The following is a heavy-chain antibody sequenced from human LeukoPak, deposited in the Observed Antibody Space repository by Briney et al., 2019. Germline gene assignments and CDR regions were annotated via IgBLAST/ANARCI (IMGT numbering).Heavy chain of an antibody. D-gene: IGHD3-10*01. V-gene: IGHV3-30*04. J-gene: IGHJ6*04. CDR2: ISYDGSNK. Sequence: PERPLRLSCAASGFTFSSYAMHWVRQARDKGLEWVAVISYDGSNKYYADSVKGRFTISRDNSKNTMYLQMNSLRAEDTAVYYCARDLGGSGSYYNVGMDVWGKGTTVTVSS. CDR3: ARDLGGSGSYYNVGMDV. CDR1: GFTFSSYA.